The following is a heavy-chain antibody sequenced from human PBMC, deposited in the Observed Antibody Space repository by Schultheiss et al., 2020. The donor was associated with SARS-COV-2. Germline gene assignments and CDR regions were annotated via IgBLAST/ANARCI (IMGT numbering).Heavy chain of an antibody. CDR2: IVVGSGNT. CDR3: AREHYYDSPYDY. V-gene: IGHV1-58*02. D-gene: IGHD3-22*01. Sequence: SVKVSCKASGFTFTSSAMQWVRQARGQRLEWIGWIVVGSGNTNYAQKFQERVTITRDMSTSTAYMELSSLRSEDTAVYYCAREHYYDSPYDYWGQGTLVTVPS. J-gene: IGHJ4*02. CDR1: GFTFTSSA.